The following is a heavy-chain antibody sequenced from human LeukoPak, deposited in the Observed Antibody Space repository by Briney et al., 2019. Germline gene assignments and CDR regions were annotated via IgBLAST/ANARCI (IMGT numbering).Heavy chain of an antibody. Sequence: SETLSLTCTVSGGSISSSSYYWGWIRQPPGKGLEWIGTIHYSGSTFYNPSLKSRVTISVDTSKNQFSLKLSSVTAADTAVYYCARLGGYYDPPGYWGQGTLVTVSS. J-gene: IGHJ4*02. CDR2: IHYSGST. V-gene: IGHV4-39*01. D-gene: IGHD3-22*01. CDR3: ARLGGYYDPPGY. CDR1: GGSISSSSYY.